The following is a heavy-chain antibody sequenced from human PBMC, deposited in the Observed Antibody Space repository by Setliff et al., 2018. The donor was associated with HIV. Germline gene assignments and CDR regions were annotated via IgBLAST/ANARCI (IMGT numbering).Heavy chain of an antibody. CDR2: INTSGST. CDR3: ARGSRQLTIFGVVFKTNYYFMDV. D-gene: IGHD3-3*01. V-gene: IGHV4-4*07. J-gene: IGHJ6*03. Sequence: SETLSLTCTVSGGSVSNYYWTWIRQSAGKGLEWIGHINTSGSTKYNPSLKSRVTISVDTSKNQFSLTLNSVTAADTAVYYCARGSRQLTIFGVVFKTNYYFMDVWGKGTAVTVSS. CDR1: GGSVSNYY.